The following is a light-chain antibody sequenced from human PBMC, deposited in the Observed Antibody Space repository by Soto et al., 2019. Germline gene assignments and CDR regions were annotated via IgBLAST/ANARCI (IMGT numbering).Light chain of an antibody. Sequence: DIQMTQSPSSVSASVGDRVTITCRASQGITSWLAWYQQKPGKAPKLLIYRASNLQSGVPSRVSGSGSGTDFTLTISGLQTADFATYYCQQTTTFPLTFCGGTKVESK. J-gene: IGKJ4*01. V-gene: IGKV1-12*01. CDR3: QQTTTFPLT. CDR2: RAS. CDR1: QGITSW.